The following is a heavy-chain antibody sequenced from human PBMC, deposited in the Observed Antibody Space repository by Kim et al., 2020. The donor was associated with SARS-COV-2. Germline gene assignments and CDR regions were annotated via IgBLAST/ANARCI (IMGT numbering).Heavy chain of an antibody. V-gene: IGHV3-48*03. CDR3: ARVYDSSGYYSGYLDY. D-gene: IGHD3-22*01. CDR1: GFTFRSYE. Sequence: GGSLRLSCAASGFTFRSYEMNWVRQAPGKGLEWVSYISSSGSTIYYADSVKGRFTISRDNAENSLYLQMNSLRAEDTAVYYCARVYDSSGYYSGYLDYWGQGTLVTVSS. CDR2: ISSSGSTI. J-gene: IGHJ4*02.